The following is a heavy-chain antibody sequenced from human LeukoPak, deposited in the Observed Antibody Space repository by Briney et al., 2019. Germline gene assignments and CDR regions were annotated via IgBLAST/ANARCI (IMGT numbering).Heavy chain of an antibody. Sequence: ASVKVSCKASGGTFSNYAISWVRQAPGQGLEWMGGIIPIFGTANYAQEFQGRVTITADKSTSTAYMELSSLRSEDTAVYYCARDRSNWFDPWGQGTLVTVSS. J-gene: IGHJ5*02. CDR2: IIPIFGTA. CDR3: ARDRSNWFDP. V-gene: IGHV1-69*06. CDR1: GGTFSNYA.